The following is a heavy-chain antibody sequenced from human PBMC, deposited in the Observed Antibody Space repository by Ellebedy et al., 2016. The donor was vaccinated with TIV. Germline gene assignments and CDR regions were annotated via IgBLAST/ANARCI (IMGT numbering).Heavy chain of an antibody. V-gene: IGHV1-8*01. CDR1: GYTFTSYD. CDR3: ARLYTRYYYYYMDV. CDR2: MNPNSGNT. Sequence: ASVKVSCXASGYTFTSYDINWVRQATGQGLEWMGWMNPNSGNTGYAQKFQGRVTMTRNTSISTAYMELSSLRSEDTAVYYCARLYTRYYYYYMDVWGKGTTVTVSS. J-gene: IGHJ6*03. D-gene: IGHD1-14*01.